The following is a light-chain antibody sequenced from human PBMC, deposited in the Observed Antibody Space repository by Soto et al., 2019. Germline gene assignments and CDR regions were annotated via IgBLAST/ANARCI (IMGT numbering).Light chain of an antibody. CDR3: LQDHNYFWT. J-gene: IGKJ1*01. CDR1: QDIRNY. CDR2: GAS. Sequence: IQMTQSPSSLSASVGDRVTITCRASQDIRNYLGWYQQKPGKAPKLLIYGASSLQSGVPSRFAGSGSGTDFTLTISSLQPEDSASYFCLQDHNYFWTFGQGTKV. V-gene: IGKV1-6*01.